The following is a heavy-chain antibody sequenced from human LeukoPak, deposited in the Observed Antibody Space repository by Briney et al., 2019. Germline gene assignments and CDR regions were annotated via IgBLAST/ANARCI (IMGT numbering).Heavy chain of an antibody. CDR2: TRNKANSYTT. CDR1: GFTFSDHY. CDR3: ARYSGYDSPFDY. Sequence: GGSLRLSCAASGFTFSDHYMDWVRQAPGKGLEWVGRTRNKANSYTTEYAASVKGRFTISRDDSKNSLYLQMNSLKTEDTAVYYCARYSGYDSPFDYWGQGTLVTVSS. V-gene: IGHV3-72*01. J-gene: IGHJ4*02. D-gene: IGHD5-12*01.